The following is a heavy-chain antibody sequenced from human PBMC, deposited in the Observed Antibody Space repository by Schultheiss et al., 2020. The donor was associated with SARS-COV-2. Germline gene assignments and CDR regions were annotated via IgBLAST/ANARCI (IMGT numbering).Heavy chain of an antibody. V-gene: IGHV1-2*02. D-gene: IGHD3-3*01. Sequence: ASVKVSCKVSGYTLTELSMHWVRQAPGKGLEWMGWISAYNGNTNYAQKLQGRVTMTRDTSISTAYMELSRLRSDDTAVYYCASLEWFNPESYYYYGMDVWGQGTTVTVSS. CDR3: ASLEWFNPESYYYYGMDV. CDR2: ISAYNGNT. J-gene: IGHJ6*02. CDR1: GYTLTELS.